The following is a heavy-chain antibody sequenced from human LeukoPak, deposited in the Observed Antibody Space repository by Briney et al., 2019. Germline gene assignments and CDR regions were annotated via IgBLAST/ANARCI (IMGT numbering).Heavy chain of an antibody. CDR2: ISYDGSNK. D-gene: IGHD3-16*02. J-gene: IGHJ4*02. CDR1: GFTFSSYW. CDR3: AEDSYDYVWGSYRFDY. V-gene: IGHV3-30*18. Sequence: PGGSLRLSCAASGFTFSSYWMSWVRQAPGKGLEWVAVISYDGSNKYYADSVKGRFTISRDNSKNTLYLQMNSLRAEDTAVYYCAEDSYDYVWGSYRFDYWGQGTLVTVSS.